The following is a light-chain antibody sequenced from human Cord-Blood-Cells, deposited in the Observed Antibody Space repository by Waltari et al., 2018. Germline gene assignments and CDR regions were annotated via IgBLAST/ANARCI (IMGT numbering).Light chain of an antibody. CDR2: EGS. V-gene: IGLV2-23*01. CDR3: CSYAGSSTVV. J-gene: IGLJ2*01. Sequence: QSALTQPASVSGSPGQSITISCTGPSSDVGSYNLVSWYQQHPGKAPKLMIYEGSKRPSGVSNRFSGSKSGNTASLTISWLQAEDEADYYCCSYAGSSTVVFGGGTKLTVL. CDR1: SSDVGSYNL.